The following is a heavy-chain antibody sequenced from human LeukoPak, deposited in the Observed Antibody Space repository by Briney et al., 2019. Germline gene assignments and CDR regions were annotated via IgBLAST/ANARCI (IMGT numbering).Heavy chain of an antibody. CDR3: ARVRVPYSSSCPDFDY. J-gene: IGHJ4*02. D-gene: IGHD6-13*01. CDR1: GYTFTGYY. Sequence: GASVKVSCKASGYTFTGYYMHWVRQAPGQGLEWMGWINPNSGGTNYAQKFQGRVTMTRDTSISTAYMGLSRLRSDDTAVYYCARVRVPYSSSCPDFDYWGQGTLVTVSS. V-gene: IGHV1-2*02. CDR2: INPNSGGT.